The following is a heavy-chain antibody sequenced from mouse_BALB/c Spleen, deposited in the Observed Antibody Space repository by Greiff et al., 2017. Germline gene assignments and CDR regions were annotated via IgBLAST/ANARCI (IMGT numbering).Heavy chain of an antibody. J-gene: IGHJ3*01. CDR2: IWSGGST. V-gene: IGHV2-2*02. Sequence: VQLKESGPGLVQPSQSLSITCTVSGFSLTSYGVHWVRQSPGKGLEWLGVIWSGGSTDYNAAFISRLSISKDNSKSQVFFKMNSLQANDTAIYYCAREKTGTGFAYWGQGTLVTVSA. CDR3: AREKTGTGFAY. CDR1: GFSLTSYG. D-gene: IGHD4-1*01.